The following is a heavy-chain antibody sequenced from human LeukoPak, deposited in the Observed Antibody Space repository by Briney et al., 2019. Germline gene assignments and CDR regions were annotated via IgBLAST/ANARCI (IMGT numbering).Heavy chain of an antibody. Sequence: SETLSLTCTVSGYSISSGYYWGWIRQPPGKGLEWIGSIYHSGSTYYNPSLKSRVTISVDTSENQFSLKLSSVTAADTAVYYCARYYDSSGYYSNWFDPWGQGTLVTVSS. CDR1: GYSISSGYY. CDR3: ARYYDSSGYYSNWFDP. V-gene: IGHV4-38-2*02. J-gene: IGHJ5*02. CDR2: IYHSGST. D-gene: IGHD3-22*01.